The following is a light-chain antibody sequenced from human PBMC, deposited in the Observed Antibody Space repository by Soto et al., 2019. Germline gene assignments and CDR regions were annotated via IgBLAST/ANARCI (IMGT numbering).Light chain of an antibody. CDR3: SSFTVSTTWV. J-gene: IGLJ3*02. Sequence: QSALTQPASVSGSPGQTITISCTGTSSDIGAYDYVSWYQQHPGKSPKLFIYDVSKRPSGISNRFSGSKSGNTASLTISGLLPEDEADYYCSSFTVSTTWVFGGGTKLTVL. CDR1: SSDIGAYDY. CDR2: DVS. V-gene: IGLV2-14*03.